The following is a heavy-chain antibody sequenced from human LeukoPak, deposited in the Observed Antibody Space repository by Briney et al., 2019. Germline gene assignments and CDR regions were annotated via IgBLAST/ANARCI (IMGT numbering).Heavy chain of an antibody. D-gene: IGHD2-2*01. CDR3: ARDLGGSSCCDFDY. J-gene: IGHJ4*02. V-gene: IGHV3-66*01. CDR2: IYSGGST. CDR1: GFTVTSTY. Sequence: GGSLRLSCVASGFTVTSTYMSWVRQAPGKGLEWVSVIYSGGSTKYADSVKGRFTISRDNSKNTLYLQMDSLRAEDTAVYYRARDLGGSSCCDFDYWGQGTLVTVSA.